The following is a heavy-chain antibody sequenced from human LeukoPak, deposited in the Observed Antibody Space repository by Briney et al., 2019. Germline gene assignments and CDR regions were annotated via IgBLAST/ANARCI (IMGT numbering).Heavy chain of an antibody. CDR3: ATPYTSSWHLHDY. CDR1: GFTLSSYC. CDR2: ISDSADST. D-gene: IGHD6-13*01. V-gene: IGHV3-23*01. Sequence: GGSLRLLCAASGFTLSSYCMSWVRQAPGKGLVWVSCISDSADSTYYADSVKGRFTITRDNSKNTLYPQLNSLRPEDTAVYYCATPYTSSWHLHDYCGQGTLVTVSS. J-gene: IGHJ4*02.